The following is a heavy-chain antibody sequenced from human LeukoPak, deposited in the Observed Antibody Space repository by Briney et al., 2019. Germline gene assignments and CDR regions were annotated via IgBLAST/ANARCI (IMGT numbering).Heavy chain of an antibody. V-gene: IGHV3-30-3*01. CDR2: ISYDGSSK. Sequence: GRSLRLSCAASGFTFSSYAMHWVRQAPGKGLEWVAVISYDGSSKYYADSVKGRFTIPRDNSKNTLYLQMNSLRAEDTAVYYCAGGAPRRYYYGMDVWGQGTTVTVSS. J-gene: IGHJ6*02. D-gene: IGHD1-14*01. CDR3: AGGAPRRYYYGMDV. CDR1: GFTFSSYA.